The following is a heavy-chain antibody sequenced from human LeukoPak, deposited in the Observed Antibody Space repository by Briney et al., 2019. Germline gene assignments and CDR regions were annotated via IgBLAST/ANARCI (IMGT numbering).Heavy chain of an antibody. CDR3: ARQEGGELIPQYYFDY. CDR1: GGSISSGSYY. V-gene: IGHV4-61*02. CDR2: IYTSGST. D-gene: IGHD1-26*01. Sequence: SQTLSLTCTVSGGSISSGSYYWSWIRQPAGKGLEWIGRIYTSGSTNYNPSLKSRVTISVDTSKNQFSLKLSSVTAADTAMYYCARQEGGELIPQYYFDYWGQGTLVTVSS. J-gene: IGHJ4*02.